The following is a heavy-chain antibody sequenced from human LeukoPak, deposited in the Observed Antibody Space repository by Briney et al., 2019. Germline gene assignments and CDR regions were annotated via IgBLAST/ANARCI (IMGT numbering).Heavy chain of an antibody. CDR1: GGSISSGGYY. Sequence: LSLTCTVSGGSISSGGYYWSWIRQAPGKGLEWVSYISSSSSYTNYADSVKGRFTISRDNAKNSLYLQMNSLRAEDTAVYYCASYYGSGSYYNTIPFDYWGQGTLVTVSS. CDR2: ISSSSSYT. CDR3: ASYYGSGSYYNTIPFDY. V-gene: IGHV3-11*06. J-gene: IGHJ4*02. D-gene: IGHD3-10*01.